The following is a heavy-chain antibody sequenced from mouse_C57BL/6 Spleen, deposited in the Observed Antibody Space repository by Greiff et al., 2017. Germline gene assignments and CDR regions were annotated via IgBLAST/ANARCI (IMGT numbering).Heavy chain of an antibody. J-gene: IGHJ4*01. Sequence: EVQVVESGGGLVKPGGSLKLSCAASGFTFSSYAMSWVRQTPEKRLEWVATISDGGSYTYYPDNVKGRFTISRDNAKNNLYLQMSHLKSEDTAMYYCARDQYDEGDYYAMDYWGQGTSVTVSS. V-gene: IGHV5-4*01. D-gene: IGHD2-14*01. CDR1: GFTFSSYA. CDR3: ARDQYDEGDYYAMDY. CDR2: ISDGGSYT.